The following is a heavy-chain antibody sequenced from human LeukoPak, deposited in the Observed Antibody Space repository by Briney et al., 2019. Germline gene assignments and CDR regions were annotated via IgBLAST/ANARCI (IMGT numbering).Heavy chain of an antibody. D-gene: IGHD2-2*01. CDR1: GFTFTSYA. CDR2: ISGSGGST. J-gene: IGHJ4*02. Sequence: PGGSLRLSCAASGFTFTSYAMSWVRQAPGKGLEWVSVISGSGGSTYYADSVKGRFTISRDNSKNTLFLQMNSLRAEDTAVYYCAKDFGEYQLLSYDYWGQGTLVIVSS. V-gene: IGHV3-23*01. CDR3: AKDFGEYQLLSYDY.